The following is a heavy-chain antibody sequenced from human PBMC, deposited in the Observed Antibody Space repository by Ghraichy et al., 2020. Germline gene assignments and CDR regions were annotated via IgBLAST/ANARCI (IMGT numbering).Heavy chain of an antibody. J-gene: IGHJ6*03. CDR2: ISSSSSTI. D-gene: IGHD3-10*01. V-gene: IGHV3-48*02. CDR3: AREGYGSGSYYYYMDV. Sequence: GGSLRLSCAASGFTFSSYSMNWVRQAPGKGLEWVSYISSSSSTIYYADSVKGRFTISRDNAKNSLYLQMNSLRDEDTAVYYCAREGYGSGSYYYYMDVWGKGTTVTVSS. CDR1: GFTFSSYS.